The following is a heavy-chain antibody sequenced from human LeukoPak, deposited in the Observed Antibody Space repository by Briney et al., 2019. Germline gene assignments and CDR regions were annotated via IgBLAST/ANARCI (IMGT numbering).Heavy chain of an antibody. D-gene: IGHD1-26*01. J-gene: IGHJ5*02. CDR1: GYTFTSYG. V-gene: IGHV1-2*02. CDR3: ARVGAYDGFDP. Sequence: ASVKVSCKASGYTFTSYGISWVRQAPGQGLEWMGWINPNSGGTNYAQKFQGRVTMTRDTSISTAYMELSRLRSDDTAVYYCARVGAYDGFDPWGQGTLVTVSS. CDR2: INPNSGGT.